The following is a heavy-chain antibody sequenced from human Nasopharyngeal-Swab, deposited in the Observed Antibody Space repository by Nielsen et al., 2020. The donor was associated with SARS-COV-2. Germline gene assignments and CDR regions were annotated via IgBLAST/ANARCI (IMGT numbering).Heavy chain of an antibody. CDR2: IYYSGST. CDR3: ARDLGGYDILTGYYHYYYYMDV. J-gene: IGHJ6*03. Sequence: RQAPGKGLEWIGYIYYSGSTNYNPSLKSRVTISVDTSKNQFSLKLSSVTAADTAAYYCARDLGGYDILTGYYHYYYYMDVWGKGTTVTVSS. D-gene: IGHD3-9*01. V-gene: IGHV4-59*01.